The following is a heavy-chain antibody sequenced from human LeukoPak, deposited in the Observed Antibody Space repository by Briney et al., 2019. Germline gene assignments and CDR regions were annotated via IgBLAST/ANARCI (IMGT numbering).Heavy chain of an antibody. CDR2: INPNRGET. V-gene: IGHV1-2*02. J-gene: IGHJ4*02. CDR1: GYTFTSYA. D-gene: IGHD3-10*01. CDR3: VRSPTSGTYYNRPYYFDY. Sequence: ASVKVSCKASGYTFTSYAISWVRQAPGQGLEWMGWINPNRGETDYAQNFQGRVTMTRDTSINTAYMDLNRLRPDDTAVYYCVRSPTSGTYYNRPYYFDYWGQGTLVTVPS.